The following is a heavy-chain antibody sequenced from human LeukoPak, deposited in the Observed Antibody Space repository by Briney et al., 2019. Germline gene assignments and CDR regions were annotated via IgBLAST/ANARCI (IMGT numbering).Heavy chain of an antibody. CDR3: TRDPRHFDS. V-gene: IGHV3-11*04. Sequence: GGSLRLSCAASAFTFSDYYMSWIRQAPGKGLEWVSYISSSGSTIYYADSVKGRFTISRDNAKNSLYLQMSSLRVEDTAVYYCTRDPRHFDSCGQGTLVTVSS. J-gene: IGHJ5*01. D-gene: IGHD6-6*01. CDR1: AFTFSDYY. CDR2: ISSSGSTI.